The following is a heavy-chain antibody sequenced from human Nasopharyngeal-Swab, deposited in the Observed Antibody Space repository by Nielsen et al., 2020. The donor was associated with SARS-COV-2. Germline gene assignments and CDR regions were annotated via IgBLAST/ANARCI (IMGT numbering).Heavy chain of an antibody. CDR2: INPNSGDT. CDR3: ARVYSRSFEY. Sequence: SVKVSCKASGYTFTDYHMHWVRQAPGQGLDWMGRINPNSGDTNYAQKFQGRVTMNRETSISTAYMELSRLKSDDTAVYYCARVYSRSFEYWGQGTQVTVSS. V-gene: IGHV1-2*06. D-gene: IGHD6-6*01. CDR1: GYTFTDYH. J-gene: IGHJ4*02.